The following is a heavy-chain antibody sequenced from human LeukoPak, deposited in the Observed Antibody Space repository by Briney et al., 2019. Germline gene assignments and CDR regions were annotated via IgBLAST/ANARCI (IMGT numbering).Heavy chain of an antibody. CDR1: GFPFSDYW. CDR3: RSGGAAPGSFDN. D-gene: IGHD4-23*01. J-gene: IGHJ4*02. V-gene: IGHV3-7*01. CDR2: IKYDGNEE. Sequence: GGSLRLSCAASGFPFSDYWMSWMRQAPGKGLEWVANIKYDGNEEYYVDSVKGRFTISRDNAKNSLYLQLNSLRLEDTAVYYCRSGGAAPGSFDNWGQGTLVTVSP.